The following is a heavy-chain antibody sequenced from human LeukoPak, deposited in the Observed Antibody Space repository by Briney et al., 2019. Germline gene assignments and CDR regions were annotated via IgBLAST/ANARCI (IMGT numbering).Heavy chain of an antibody. CDR1: GFTFSSYA. D-gene: IGHD3-10*01. CDR3: ARDGSGSPDY. CDR2: ISDNGYST. Sequence: GGSLRLSCAASGFTFSSYAMSWVRQAPGKGLEYVSAISDNGYSTYYANSVKGRFTISRDNSKNTLYLQMGSLRAEDMAVYYCARDGSGSPDYWGQGTLVTVSS. J-gene: IGHJ4*02. V-gene: IGHV3-64*01.